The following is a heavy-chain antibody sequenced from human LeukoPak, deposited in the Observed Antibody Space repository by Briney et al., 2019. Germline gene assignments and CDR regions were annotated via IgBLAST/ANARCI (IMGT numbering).Heavy chain of an antibody. Sequence: PGGSLRLSCAASGFTFSSYAMSWVRQAPGKGLEWVSAISGSGGSTYCADSVKGRFTISRDNSKNTLYLQMNSLRAEDTAVYCCTTMDIVVVVAANGYWGQGTLVTVSS. D-gene: IGHD2-15*01. J-gene: IGHJ4*02. CDR1: GFTFSSYA. V-gene: IGHV3-23*01. CDR3: TTMDIVVVVAANGY. CDR2: ISGSGGST.